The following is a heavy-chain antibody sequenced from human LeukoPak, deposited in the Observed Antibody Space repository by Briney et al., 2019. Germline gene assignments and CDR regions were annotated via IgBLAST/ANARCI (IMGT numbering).Heavy chain of an antibody. D-gene: IGHD6-13*01. J-gene: IGHJ4*02. V-gene: IGHV3-23*01. CDR2: ISGSGGST. Sequence: PGGSLRLSCAASGFTFSSYSMSWVRQAPGKGLEWVSAISGSGGSTYYADSVKGRFTISSDNSKNTLYLQMNSLRAEDTAVYYCAKLRARIAAAVHFDYWGQGTLVTVSS. CDR3: AKLRARIAAAVHFDY. CDR1: GFTFSSYS.